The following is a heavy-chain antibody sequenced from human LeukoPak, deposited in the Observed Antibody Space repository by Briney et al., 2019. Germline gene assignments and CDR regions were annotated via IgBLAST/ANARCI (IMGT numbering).Heavy chain of an antibody. CDR1: GDSISSSWYY. D-gene: IGHD3-22*01. CDR3: ARDTYYYDSSGQDWFDP. Sequence: SETLSLTCTVSGDSISSSWYYWGWIRQPPGKGLEWIGSIYYSGSTYYNPSLKSRVTISVDTSKNQFSLKLSSVTAADTAVYYCARDTYYYDSSGQDWFDPWGQGTLVTVSS. V-gene: IGHV4-39*07. J-gene: IGHJ5*02. CDR2: IYYSGST.